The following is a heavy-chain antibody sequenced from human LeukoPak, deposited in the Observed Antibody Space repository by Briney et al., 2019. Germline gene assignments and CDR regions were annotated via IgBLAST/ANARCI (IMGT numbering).Heavy chain of an antibody. CDR2: IYYSGST. CDR1: GGSISSYY. CDR3: ARWGYYDSSGFTPDNWFDP. J-gene: IGHJ5*02. Sequence: SETLSLTCTVSGGSISSYYWSWIRQPPGKGLEWIGYIYYSGSTNYNPSLKSRVTISVDTSKNQFSLKQSSVTAADTAVYYCARWGYYDSSGFTPDNWFDPWGQGTLVTVSS. V-gene: IGHV4-59*01. D-gene: IGHD3-22*01.